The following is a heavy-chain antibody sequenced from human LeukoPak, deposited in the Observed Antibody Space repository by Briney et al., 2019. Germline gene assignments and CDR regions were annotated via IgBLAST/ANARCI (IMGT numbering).Heavy chain of an antibody. CDR1: GGSISSSSYY. CDR3: ARSQWLVPDY. V-gene: IGHV4-39*01. CDR2: IYYSGST. J-gene: IGHJ4*02. D-gene: IGHD6-19*01. Sequence: KTSETLSLTCAVSGGSISSSSYYWGWIRQPPGKGLEWIGSIYYSGSTYYNPSLKSRVTISVDTSKNHFSLKLSSVTAADTAVYYCARSQWLVPDYWGQGTLVTVSS.